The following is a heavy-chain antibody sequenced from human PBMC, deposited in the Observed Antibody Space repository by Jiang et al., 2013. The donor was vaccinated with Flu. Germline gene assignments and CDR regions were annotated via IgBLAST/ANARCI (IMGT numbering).Heavy chain of an antibody. J-gene: IGHJ4*02. Sequence: LLKPSETLSLTCTVSGGSISSSRYYWGWIRQPPGKGLEWIGSIYYSGSTYYNPSLKSRVTISVDTSKNQSSLKLSSVTAADTAVYYCAGQKQQLASVKWLPVDYWGQGTLVTVSS. V-gene: IGHV4-39*01. CDR1: GGSISSSRYY. CDR3: AGQKQQLASVKWLPVDY. CDR2: IYYSGST. D-gene: IGHD6-13*01.